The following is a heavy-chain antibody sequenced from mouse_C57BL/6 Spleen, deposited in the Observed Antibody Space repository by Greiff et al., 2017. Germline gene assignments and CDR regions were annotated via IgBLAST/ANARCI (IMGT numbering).Heavy chain of an antibody. CDR2: IYPYHGVS. Sequence: EVQLQESGPELVKPGASVKISCKASGYSFTGYYMHWVKQSHGNILDWIGYIYPYHGVSSSNQKFTGKATLTVDKSSSTAYMELRSLPAEDSAVDYGARRGVYDYDDDMDYWGQGTSVTVSS. CDR1: GYSFTGYY. J-gene: IGHJ4*01. D-gene: IGHD2-4*01. V-gene: IGHV1-31*01. CDR3: ARRGVYDYDDDMDY.